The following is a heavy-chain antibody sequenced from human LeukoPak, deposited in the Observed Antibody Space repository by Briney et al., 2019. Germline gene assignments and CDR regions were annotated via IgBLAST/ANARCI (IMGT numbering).Heavy chain of an antibody. CDR1: GFTFDDYA. J-gene: IGHJ3*02. V-gene: IGHV3-9*01. CDR2: ISWNSGSI. Sequence: GGSLRLSCAASGFTFDDYAMHWVRQAPGKGLEWVSGISWNSGSIGYADSVKGRSTISRDNAKNSLYLQMNSLRAEDTALYYCAGPGRYGANLDDAFDIWGQGTMVTVSS. CDR3: AGPGRYGANLDDAFDI. D-gene: IGHD4/OR15-4a*01.